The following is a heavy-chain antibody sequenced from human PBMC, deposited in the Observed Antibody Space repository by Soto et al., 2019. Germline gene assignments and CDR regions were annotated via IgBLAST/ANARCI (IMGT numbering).Heavy chain of an antibody. Sequence: QVQLVQSGAEVKKPGASVKVSCKASGYTFTSYGISWVRQAPGQGLEWMGWISAYNGNTNYAQKLQGRVTMTTDPSTSTASMAPRSLRSDDTAVYYCARDAPTIAAQDDYWGQGTLVTVSS. J-gene: IGHJ4*02. CDR2: ISAYNGNT. CDR3: ARDAPTIAAQDDY. D-gene: IGHD6-13*01. V-gene: IGHV1-18*01. CDR1: GYTFTSYG.